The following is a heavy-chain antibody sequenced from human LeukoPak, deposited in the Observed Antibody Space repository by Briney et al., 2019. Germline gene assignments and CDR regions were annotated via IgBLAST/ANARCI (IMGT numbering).Heavy chain of an antibody. CDR1: GGSFSGYY. CDR2: INHSGRT. D-gene: IGHD7-27*01. J-gene: IGHJ4*02. V-gene: IGHV4-34*01. Sequence: PSETLSLTCAVYGGSFSGYYWSWIRQPPGKGLEWIGEINHSGRTNFNPSLKSRVTISVDTSKNQFSLKMTSLTAADTAVYHCARAPSGEVESATRGDYFDYRGKGTLVTVPS. CDR3: ARAPSGEVESATRGDYFDY.